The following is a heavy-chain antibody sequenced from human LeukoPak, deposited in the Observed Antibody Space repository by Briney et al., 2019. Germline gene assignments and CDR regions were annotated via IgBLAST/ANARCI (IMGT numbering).Heavy chain of an antibody. CDR3: ARDPHYYDSSGYYSVDSNYYYYYMDV. J-gene: IGHJ6*03. V-gene: IGHV3-7*01. CDR1: GFTFSSYW. Sequence: GGSLRLSCAASGFTFSSYWMSWVRQAPGKGLEWVANIKQDGSEKYYVDSVKGRFTISRDNAKNSLYLQMNGLRAEDTAVYYCARDPHYYDSSGYYSVDSNYYYYYMDVWGKGTTFTVSS. D-gene: IGHD3-22*01. CDR2: IKQDGSEK.